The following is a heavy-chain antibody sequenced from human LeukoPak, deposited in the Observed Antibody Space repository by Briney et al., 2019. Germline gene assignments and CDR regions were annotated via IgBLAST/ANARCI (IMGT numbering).Heavy chain of an antibody. Sequence: LSGGSLRLSCAASGFTFSSYAMSWVRQAPGKGLEWVSSISGSGGSTYYADSVKGRFTISRDNSKNTLDLQMNSLRAEDTAVYYCAKHPMIVVVNFDYWGQGTLVTVSS. D-gene: IGHD3-22*01. CDR3: AKHPMIVVVNFDY. CDR1: GFTFSSYA. V-gene: IGHV3-23*01. J-gene: IGHJ4*02. CDR2: ISGSGGST.